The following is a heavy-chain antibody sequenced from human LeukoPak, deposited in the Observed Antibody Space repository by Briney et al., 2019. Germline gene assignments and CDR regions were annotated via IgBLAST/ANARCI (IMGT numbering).Heavy chain of an antibody. V-gene: IGHV3-21*01. Sequence: GGSLRLSCEASGFTFTSYAMTWVRQAPGKGLEWVSGISGSGGHTYNADSVEGRFIISRDNAKNSLYLQMNSLRAEDTAVYYCARASDYGDYWGQGTLVTVSS. CDR1: GFTFTSYA. J-gene: IGHJ4*02. CDR3: ARASDYGDY. CDR2: ISGSGGHT. D-gene: IGHD3-3*01.